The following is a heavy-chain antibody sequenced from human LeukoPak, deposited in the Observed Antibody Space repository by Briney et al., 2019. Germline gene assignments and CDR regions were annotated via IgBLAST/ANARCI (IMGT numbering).Heavy chain of an antibody. J-gene: IGHJ4*02. CDR1: GYTFTGYY. V-gene: IGHV1-2*02. CDR2: INPNSGDT. D-gene: IGHD6-13*01. CDR3: ARDWQQLVFAY. Sequence: GASVKVSCKASGYTFTGYYMHWVRQAPGQGLEWMGWINPNSGDTNYAQKFQGRVTMTRDTSISTAYMELSRLRSDDTAVYYCARDWQQLVFAYWGQGTLVTVSS.